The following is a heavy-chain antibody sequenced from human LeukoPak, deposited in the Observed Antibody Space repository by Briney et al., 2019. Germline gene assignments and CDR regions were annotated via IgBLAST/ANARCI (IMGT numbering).Heavy chain of an antibody. Sequence: SETLSLTCTVSGYSISSGYYWGWIRQPPGKGLEWIGSIYHSGSTYYNPSLKSRVTISVDTSKNQFSLKLSSVTAADTAVYYCARDTGSGSYYSYWYFDLWGRGTLVTVSS. CDR3: ARDTGSGSYYSYWYFDL. CDR2: IYHSGST. J-gene: IGHJ2*01. CDR1: GYSISSGYY. D-gene: IGHD3-10*01. V-gene: IGHV4-38-2*02.